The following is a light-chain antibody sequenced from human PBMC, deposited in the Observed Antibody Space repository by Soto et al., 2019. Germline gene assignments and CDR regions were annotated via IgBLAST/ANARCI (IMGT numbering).Light chain of an antibody. CDR1: QSLLYSSNNKNY. CDR2: WAS. V-gene: IGKV4-1*01. Sequence: DIVMTQSPDSLAVSLGERATINCKSSQSLLYSSNNKNYLAWYQQKPGQPPKLLIYWASTRESGVPDRFSGSGSGTDFPLTITSLQAEDVAVYYCQQYYDTLITFGQGTRLEIK. J-gene: IGKJ5*01. CDR3: QQYYDTLIT.